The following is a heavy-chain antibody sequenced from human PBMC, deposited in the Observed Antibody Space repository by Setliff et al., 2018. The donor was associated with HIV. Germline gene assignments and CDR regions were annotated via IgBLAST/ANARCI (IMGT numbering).Heavy chain of an antibody. CDR2: IYPGDSDT. Sequence: ESLKISCKGSGYTFTSYWIGWVRQMPGKGLEWMGIIYPGDSDTRYSPSFQGRVTISADKSINTAYLQWSSLQASDTAMYYCARRASKASLDYWGQGTLVTGLL. CDR1: GYTFTSYW. V-gene: IGHV5-51*01. J-gene: IGHJ4*02. CDR3: ARRASKASLDY.